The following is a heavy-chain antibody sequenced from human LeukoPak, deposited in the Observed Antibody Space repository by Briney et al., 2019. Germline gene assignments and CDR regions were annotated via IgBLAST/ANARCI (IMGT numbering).Heavy chain of an antibody. Sequence: SQTRSLTCTVSGGSISSGGYYWSWIRQPPGKGLEWIGYIYHSGSTYYNPSLKSRVTISVDRSKNQFSLKLSSVTAADTAVYYCARVRASSSWIDYWGQGTLVTVSS. CDR3: ARVRASSSWIDY. V-gene: IGHV4-30-2*01. D-gene: IGHD6-13*01. CDR1: GGSISSGGYY. J-gene: IGHJ4*02. CDR2: IYHSGST.